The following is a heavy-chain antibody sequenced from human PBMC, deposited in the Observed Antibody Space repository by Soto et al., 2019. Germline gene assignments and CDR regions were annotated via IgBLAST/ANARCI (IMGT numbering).Heavy chain of an antibody. CDR3: AKGGGTTLPLDS. Sequence: QVQLVESGGGVVQPGRSLRLSCAASGFTFSSYGMHWVRQAPGKGLEWVAVIWYDGSDKFYADSVKGRFTISRDNSKNPRYLQMHSLTAEDTAVYYCAKGGGTTLPLDSWGQGTLVTVSS. J-gene: IGHJ4*02. CDR1: GFTFSSYG. CDR2: IWYDGSDK. D-gene: IGHD1-7*01. V-gene: IGHV3-33*06.